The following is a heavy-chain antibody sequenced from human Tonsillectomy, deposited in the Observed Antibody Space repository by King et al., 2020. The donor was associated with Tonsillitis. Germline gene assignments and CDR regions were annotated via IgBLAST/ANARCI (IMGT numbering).Heavy chain of an antibody. CDR2: IVPIYGTA. Sequence: VQLVESGAEVKKPGSSVKVSCKASGGSFSSYVFSWVRQAPGQGLEWMGGIVPIYGTANYAQNFQGRVTITADESTSTAYMELSSLRSEDTAMYYCAREVYCSSNMGYGDYYYRMDVGGNGTAVTVSA. CDR1: GGSFSSYV. V-gene: IGHV1-69*01. J-gene: IGHJ6*04. CDR3: AREVYCSSNMGYGDYYYRMDV. D-gene: IGHD2-2*01.